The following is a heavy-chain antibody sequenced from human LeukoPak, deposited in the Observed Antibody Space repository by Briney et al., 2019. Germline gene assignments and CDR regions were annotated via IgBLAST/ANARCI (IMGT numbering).Heavy chain of an antibody. J-gene: IGHJ3*02. Sequence: ASVRVSCKASGFTFRDYYVQWVRQVPGQGLEWVGWMYFNSGATRYAPKFQGRVTLHGDTYINTVYMELVSLGSDDTAMYYCAREGSSASGQDWHAFDIWRQETMVTVSS. CDR1: GFTFRDYY. CDR2: MYFNSGAT. D-gene: IGHD5-12*01. CDR3: AREGSSASGQDWHAFDI. V-gene: IGHV1-2*02.